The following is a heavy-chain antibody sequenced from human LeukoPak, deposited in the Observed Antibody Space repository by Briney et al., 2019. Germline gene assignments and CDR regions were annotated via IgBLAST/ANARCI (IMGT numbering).Heavy chain of an antibody. V-gene: IGHV4-39*07. J-gene: IGHJ6*03. CDR2: IYYSGST. D-gene: IGHD6-13*01. CDR1: GGSISSSSYY. Sequence: PSETLSLTCTVSGGSISSSSYYWGWIRQPPGKGLEWIGSIYYSGSTYYNPSLKSRVTISVDTSKNQFSLKLSSVTAADTAVYYCASLRQQLVSNYYMDVWGKGTTVTVSS. CDR3: ASLRQQLVSNYYMDV.